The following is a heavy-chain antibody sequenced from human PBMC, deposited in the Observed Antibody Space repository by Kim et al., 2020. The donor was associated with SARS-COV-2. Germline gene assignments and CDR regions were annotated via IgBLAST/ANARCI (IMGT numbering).Heavy chain of an antibody. Sequence: GGSLRLSCSASGFSFSSLAMHWVRQAPGKGLQYVSGINNNGFRTYDADFVEGRLISSRDNSKNILFLQINNLRPEDTAIYYCVKESSPLYGLDVWGQGTTVIVSS. CDR3: VKESSPLYGLDV. J-gene: IGHJ6*02. CDR1: GFSFSSLA. CDR2: INNNGFRT. V-gene: IGHV3-64D*08.